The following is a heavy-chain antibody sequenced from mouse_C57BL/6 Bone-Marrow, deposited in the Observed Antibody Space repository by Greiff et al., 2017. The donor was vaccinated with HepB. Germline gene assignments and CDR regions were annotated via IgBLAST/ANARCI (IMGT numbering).Heavy chain of an antibody. CDR2: IYPGSGST. Sequence: QVQLQQPGAELVKPGASVKMSCKASGYTFTSYWITWVKQRPGQGLEWIGDIYPGSGSTNYNEKFKSKATLTVDTSSSTAYMQLSSLTSEDSAVYYCARSRQLRLGFSYWGQGTLVTVSA. CDR1: GYTFTSYW. D-gene: IGHD3-2*02. J-gene: IGHJ3*01. CDR3: ARSRQLRLGFSY. V-gene: IGHV1-55*01.